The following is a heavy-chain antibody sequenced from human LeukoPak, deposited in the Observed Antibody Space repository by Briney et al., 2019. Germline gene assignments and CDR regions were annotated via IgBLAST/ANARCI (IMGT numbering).Heavy chain of an antibody. V-gene: IGHV1-2*02. Sequence: ASVNVSCKASGYTFTGYYMHWVRQAPGQGLEWMGWINPNSGGTNYAQKFQGRVTMTRDTSISTAYMELSRLRSDDTAVYYCARSGGEITIFGVVKNWSDPWGQGTLVTVSS. J-gene: IGHJ5*02. D-gene: IGHD3-3*01. CDR2: INPNSGGT. CDR3: ARSGGEITIFGVVKNWSDP. CDR1: GYTFTGYY.